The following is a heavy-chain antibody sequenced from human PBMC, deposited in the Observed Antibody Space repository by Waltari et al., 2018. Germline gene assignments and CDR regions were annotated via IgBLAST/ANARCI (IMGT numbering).Heavy chain of an antibody. CDR1: GFTFGAYA. Sequence: EVQLVESGGGLVQPGRSLRLSCPASGFTFGAYAMGWVRHAPGKGLEWVGFIRSKAYGGTTEYAASVKGRFTISRDDSKSIAYLQMNSLKTEDTAVYYCTRAGIIAAAPSDYWGQGTLVTVSS. CDR2: IRSKAYGGTT. V-gene: IGHV3-49*04. CDR3: TRAGIIAAAPSDY. J-gene: IGHJ4*02. D-gene: IGHD6-13*01.